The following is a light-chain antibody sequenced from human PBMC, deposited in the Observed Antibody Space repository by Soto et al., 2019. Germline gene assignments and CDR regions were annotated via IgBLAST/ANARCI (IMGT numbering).Light chain of an antibody. J-gene: IGKJ5*01. CDR3: QQANSYPIT. Sequence: AIRMTQSPSSLSASVGDRVAIPCRASQDIRNTLAWYQKKKGKAPKLLIYAASSLQSGVPSRLSGSGYGTDLTITISSLKNEDIGTYYCQQANSYPITFGHGTRLEIK. CDR1: QDIRNT. V-gene: IGKV1-6*02. CDR2: AAS.